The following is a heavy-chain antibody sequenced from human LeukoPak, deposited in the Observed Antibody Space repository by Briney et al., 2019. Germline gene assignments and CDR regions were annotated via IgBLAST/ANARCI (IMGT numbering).Heavy chain of an antibody. Sequence: SDTLSLTCSLSGGSINNYYWSWIRQPPGKGLEWLAWIYASGKTDYNPSLTSRVTMSLGTSNDQFSLKLTSVTATDTAVDFCAGKWGYSGSGPSWAFDIWGQGTMVTVSS. CDR1: GGSINNYY. V-gene: IGHV4-4*09. CDR3: AGKWGYSGSGPSWAFDI. CDR2: IYASGKT. D-gene: IGHD3-10*01. J-gene: IGHJ3*02.